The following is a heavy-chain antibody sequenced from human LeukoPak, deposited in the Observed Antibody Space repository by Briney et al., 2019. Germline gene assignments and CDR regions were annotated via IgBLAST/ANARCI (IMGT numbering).Heavy chain of an antibody. V-gene: IGHV3-30*18. J-gene: IGHJ4*02. CDR3: AKDKDVVGAAYYFDY. Sequence: GGSLRLSCAVSGFTFSSYGMHWVRQAPGKGLEWVAVISYDGSNKYYADSVKGRFTISRDNFKNTLYLQMNSLRAEDTAVYYCAKDKDVVGAAYYFDYWGQGTLVTVSS. D-gene: IGHD1-26*01. CDR1: GFTFSSYG. CDR2: ISYDGSNK.